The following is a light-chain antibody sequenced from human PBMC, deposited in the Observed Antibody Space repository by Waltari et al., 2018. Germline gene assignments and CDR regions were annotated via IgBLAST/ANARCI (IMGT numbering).Light chain of an antibody. J-gene: IGLJ2*01. CDR3: QVWDSSSDHVV. CDR1: NTGSKS. Sequence: SYVLTPPPSVSVAPGKTARITCGGHNTGSKSVHWYQQKPGQAPVLVVYDDSDRPSGIPERFSGSNSGNTATLTISRVGAGDEADYYCQVWDSSSDHVVFGGGTKLTVL. V-gene: IGLV3-21*03. CDR2: DDS.